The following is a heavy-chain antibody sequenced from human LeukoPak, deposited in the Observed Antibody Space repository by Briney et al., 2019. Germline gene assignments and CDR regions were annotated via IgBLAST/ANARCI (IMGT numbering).Heavy chain of an antibody. J-gene: IGHJ4*02. V-gene: IGHV1-18*01. CDR3: ARAGDYDFWSGEGGYFDY. CDR2: ISAYNGNT. Sequence: ASVKVSCKASGYTFTSYGISWVRQAPGQGLEWMGWISAYNGNTNYAQKLQGGVTITRNTSISTAYMELSSLRSEDTAVYYCARAGDYDFWSGEGGYFDYWGQGTLVTVSS. CDR1: GYTFTSYG. D-gene: IGHD3-3*01.